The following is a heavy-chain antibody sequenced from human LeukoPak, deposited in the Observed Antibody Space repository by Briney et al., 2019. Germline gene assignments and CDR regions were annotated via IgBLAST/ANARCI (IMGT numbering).Heavy chain of an antibody. J-gene: IGHJ3*02. CDR3: AKDVSGYYYTGAFDI. Sequence: RGSLRLSXAASGFTFSSYAMSWVRQAPGKGLEWASAISGSGGSTYYADSVKGRFTISRDNSKNTLYLQMNSLRAEDTAVYYCAKDVSGYYYTGAFDIWGQGTMVTVSS. V-gene: IGHV3-23*01. D-gene: IGHD3-22*01. CDR1: GFTFSSYA. CDR2: ISGSGGST.